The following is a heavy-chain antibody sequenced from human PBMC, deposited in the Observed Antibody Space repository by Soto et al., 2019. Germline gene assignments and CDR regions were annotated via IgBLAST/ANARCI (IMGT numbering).Heavy chain of an antibody. Sequence: RASVKVSCKASGYTFTNNGINWVRQATGQGLEWMGWMNPSTGETGYTEEFQGRLAMTRDTSITTAYMELTSLTSEDTAVYYCTRAGDSGAWISNWGQGTLVTVSS. J-gene: IGHJ4*02. V-gene: IGHV1-8*01. CDR1: GYTFTNNG. CDR2: MNPSTGET. CDR3: TRAGDSGAWISN. D-gene: IGHD7-27*01.